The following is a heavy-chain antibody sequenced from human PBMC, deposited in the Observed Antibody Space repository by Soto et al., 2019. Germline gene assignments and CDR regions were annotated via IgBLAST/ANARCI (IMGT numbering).Heavy chain of an antibody. CDR2: ISSSGDRT. CDR3: VWETSYHFDN. CDR1: GFTFSGYY. D-gene: IGHD2-2*01. V-gene: IGHV3-11*05. J-gene: IGHJ4*02. Sequence: QVQLVESGGGLVKPGGSLRLSCAASGFTFSGYYMSWVRQAPGKGLECISYISSSGDRTKYADSVKGRFTISRDNAKKSLYLKMNDTGVYYSAVDYWVWETSYHFDNWGQGTLVTVSS.